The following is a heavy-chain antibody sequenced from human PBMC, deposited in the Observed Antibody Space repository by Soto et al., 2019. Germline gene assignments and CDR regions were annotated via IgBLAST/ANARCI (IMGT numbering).Heavy chain of an antibody. CDR2: IYYSGST. CDR3: ARDRPLGGYYDILTGTRDGMDV. CDR1: GGSISSGDYY. J-gene: IGHJ6*02. Sequence: SETLSLTCTVSGGSISSGDYYWSWIRQPPGKGLEWIGYIYYSGSTYYNPSLKSRVTISVDTSKNQFSLKLSSVTAADTAVYYCARDRPLGGYYDILTGTRDGMDVWGQGTTVTVSS. V-gene: IGHV4-30-4*01. D-gene: IGHD3-9*01.